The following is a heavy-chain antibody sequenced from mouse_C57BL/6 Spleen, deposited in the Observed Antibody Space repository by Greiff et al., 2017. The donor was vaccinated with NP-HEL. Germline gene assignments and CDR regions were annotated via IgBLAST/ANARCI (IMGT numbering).Heavy chain of an antibody. CDR1: GFSLSTSGMG. CDR2: IYWDDDK. CDR3: ARNGDSHYYGSRYYFDY. D-gene: IGHD1-1*01. V-gene: IGHV8-12*01. J-gene: IGHJ2*01. Sequence: QVTLKVSGPGILQSSQTLSLTCSFSGFSLSTSGMGVSWIRQPSGKGLEWLAHIYWDDDKRYKPSLKSRLTISEDTSRNQVFLKITSVATADTATYYCARNGDSHYYGSRYYFDYWGQGTTLTVSS.